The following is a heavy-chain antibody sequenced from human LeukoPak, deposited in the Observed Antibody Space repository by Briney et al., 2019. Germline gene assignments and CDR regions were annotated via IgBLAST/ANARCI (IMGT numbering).Heavy chain of an antibody. D-gene: IGHD4-17*01. CDR2: VSTSGST. CDR1: GGSISSYY. J-gene: IGHJ5*02. V-gene: IGHV4-4*07. CDR3: ATLPGGVTTPNPS. Sequence: SETLSLTCTVSGGSISSYYWSWIRQPAGKGLEWIGRVSTSGSTNYNPSLKSRVTISLDTSKNQFSLKLTSVTAADTAVYYCATLPGGVTTPNPSWGQGTLVTVSS.